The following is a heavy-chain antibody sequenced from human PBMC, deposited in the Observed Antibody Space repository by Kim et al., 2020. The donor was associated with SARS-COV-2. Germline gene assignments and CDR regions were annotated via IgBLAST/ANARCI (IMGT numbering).Heavy chain of an antibody. D-gene: IGHD6-13*01. V-gene: IGHV4-34*01. CDR2: T. CDR3: AKNIAAAGKDY. J-gene: IGHJ4*02. Sequence: TNNHPSLQSRVTISVDPSQTQFSLKLSSVTAADTAVYYCAKNIAAAGKDYWGQGTLVTVSS.